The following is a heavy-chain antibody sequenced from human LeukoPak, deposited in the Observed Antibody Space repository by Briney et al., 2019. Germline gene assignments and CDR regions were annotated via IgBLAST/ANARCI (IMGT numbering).Heavy chain of an antibody. CDR1: DDSFSSHY. CDR2: ISYIGST. J-gene: IGHJ6*02. V-gene: IGHV4-59*11. D-gene: IGHD3-10*01. CDR3: ARNLVRGSNTYRGRMDV. Sequence: SETLSLTCAVSDDSFSSHYWTWIRQPPGKGLEWIGYISYIGSTNYNPSLKSRVTISIDTSKNQFSLKLSSVTAADTAVYYCARNLVRGSNTYRGRMDVWGQGTTVTVSS.